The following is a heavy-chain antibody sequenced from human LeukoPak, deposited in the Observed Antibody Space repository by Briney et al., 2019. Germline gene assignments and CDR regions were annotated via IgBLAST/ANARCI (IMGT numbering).Heavy chain of an antibody. D-gene: IGHD4-23*01. CDR3: ARGGDDYGGNWWNWYFDL. Sequence: SETLSLTCTVSGGSISSYYWSWIRQPPGKGLEWIGYIYYSGSTNYNPSLKSRVTISVDTSKNQFSLKLSSVTAADTAVYYCARGGDDYGGNWWNWYFDLWGRGTLVTVSS. V-gene: IGHV4-59*01. CDR2: IYYSGST. CDR1: GGSISSYY. J-gene: IGHJ2*01.